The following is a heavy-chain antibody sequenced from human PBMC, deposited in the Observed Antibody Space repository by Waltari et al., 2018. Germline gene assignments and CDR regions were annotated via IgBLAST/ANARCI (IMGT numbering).Heavy chain of an antibody. CDR2: ISSSSDPK. J-gene: IGHJ4*02. D-gene: IGHD3-3*01. Sequence: EVQLVESGGGLVSPGGSLRLSCAASGFPFSSYSMNWIRQGPGKGLEWVSPISSSSDPKYYADSVKGRFTISRDNAKSSLYLQMNSLRAEDTAVYYCSRAEDDFAPRRLPELDYWGQGTLVTVSS. V-gene: IGHV3-21*01. CDR1: GFPFSSYS. CDR3: SRAEDDFAPRRLPELDY.